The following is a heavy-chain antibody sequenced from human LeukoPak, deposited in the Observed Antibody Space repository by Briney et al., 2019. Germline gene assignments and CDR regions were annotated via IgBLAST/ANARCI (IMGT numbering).Heavy chain of an antibody. CDR1: GFTFSSYA. CDR2: ISGSGGST. Sequence: GGSLRLSCTASGFTFSSYAMSWVRQAPGKGLEWVSGISGSGGSTYYADSVKGRFTFSRDNSKNTLYLQMNSLRAEDTAVYYCAKDSTNSMTTVTTGADYWGQGTLVTVSS. J-gene: IGHJ4*02. D-gene: IGHD4-17*01. V-gene: IGHV3-23*01. CDR3: AKDSTNSMTTVTTGADY.